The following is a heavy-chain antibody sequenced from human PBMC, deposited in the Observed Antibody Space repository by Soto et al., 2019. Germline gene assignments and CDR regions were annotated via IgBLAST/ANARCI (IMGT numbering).Heavy chain of an antibody. J-gene: IGHJ3*02. Sequence: SETLSLTCTVSGGSISSGGYYWSLIRQHPGKGLEWIGYIYYSGSTYYNPSLKSRVTISVDTSKNQFSLKLSSVTAADTAVYYCARDHTHYDILTGYYGLSAFDIWGQGTMVT. V-gene: IGHV4-31*02. CDR2: IYYSGST. CDR3: ARDHTHYDILTGYYGLSAFDI. CDR1: GGSISSGGYY. D-gene: IGHD3-9*01.